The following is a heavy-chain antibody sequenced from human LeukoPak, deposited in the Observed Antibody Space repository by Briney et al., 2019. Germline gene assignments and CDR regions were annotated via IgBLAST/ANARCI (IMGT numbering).Heavy chain of an antibody. Sequence: WASVTVSCKVSGYTLTELSMHWVRQAPGKGLEWMGGFDPEDGETIYAQKFQGRVTMTEDTSTDTAYMELSSLRSEDTAVYYCATVSRSSSWFDAFDIWGQGTMVTVSS. CDR3: ATVSRSSSWFDAFDI. CDR2: FDPEDGET. V-gene: IGHV1-24*01. J-gene: IGHJ3*02. CDR1: GYTLTELS. D-gene: IGHD6-13*01.